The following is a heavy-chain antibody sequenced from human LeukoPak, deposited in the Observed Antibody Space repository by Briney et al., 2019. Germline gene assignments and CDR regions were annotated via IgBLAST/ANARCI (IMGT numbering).Heavy chain of an antibody. D-gene: IGHD3-10*01. J-gene: IGHJ4*02. Sequence: GGSLGLSCAASGFTFSHYWMTWVRQAPGKGLEWVANIKQDGSERDYVDSVKGRFTISRDDAKNSLYLQMNSLRAEDTAVYYCARGLTMANWGQGTLVTVSS. CDR2: IKQDGSER. CDR3: ARGLTMAN. V-gene: IGHV3-7*04. CDR1: GFTFSHYW.